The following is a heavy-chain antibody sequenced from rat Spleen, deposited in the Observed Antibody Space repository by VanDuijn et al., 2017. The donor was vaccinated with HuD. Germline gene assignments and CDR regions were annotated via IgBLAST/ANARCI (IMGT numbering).Heavy chain of an antibody. D-gene: IGHD1-11*01. J-gene: IGHJ3*01. CDR1: GFTFDDYG. CDR3: ARHGYGGYSGPFAY. CDR2: INFDGSGT. Sequence: EVQLVESDGGLVQPGRSLKLSCAASGFTFDDYGMAWVRQAPTKGLEWVASINFDGSGTYYRDSVKGRFTISRDNAQSTLYLQMDSLRSEDTATYYCARHGYGGYSGPFAYWGQGTLVTVSS. V-gene: IGHV5-29*01.